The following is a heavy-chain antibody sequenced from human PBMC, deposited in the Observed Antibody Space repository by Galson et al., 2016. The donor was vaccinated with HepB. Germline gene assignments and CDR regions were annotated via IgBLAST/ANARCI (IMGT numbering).Heavy chain of an antibody. J-gene: IGHJ3*02. D-gene: IGHD6-13*01. V-gene: IGHV3-11*04. Sequence: SLRLSCAASGFNFSDCYMNWIRQAPGKGPEWVAYISDSGSTIYYGDSVKGRFTISRDNAKNSLYLQMSSLRVEDTAVYYCASSGIASVGDAFDIWGQGTRVTVSS. CDR3: ASSGIASVGDAFDI. CDR2: ISDSGSTI. CDR1: GFNFSDCY.